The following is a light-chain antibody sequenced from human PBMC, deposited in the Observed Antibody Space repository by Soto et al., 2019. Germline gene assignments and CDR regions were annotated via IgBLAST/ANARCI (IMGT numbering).Light chain of an antibody. CDR2: DVT. J-gene: IGLJ1*01. CDR3: ASYTTSSTYV. CDR1: SSDVGGFNY. Sequence: QSVLTQPASVSGSPGQSIAISCTGTSSDVGGFNYVSRYQQHPGKAPKLLIYDVTSRPSGVSDRFSGSKSANTASLTISGLQAEDEADYYCASYTTSSTYVFGTGTKVTVL. V-gene: IGLV2-14*03.